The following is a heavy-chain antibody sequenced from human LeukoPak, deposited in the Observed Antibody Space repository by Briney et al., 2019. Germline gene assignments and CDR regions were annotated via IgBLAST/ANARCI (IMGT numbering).Heavy chain of an antibody. J-gene: IGHJ4*02. CDR3: ASSITVAGIIDH. CDR2: IWYEGSNE. V-gene: IGHV3-33*01. Sequence: HGGSLRLSCAASGFTFSSHGMHWVRQAPGKGLEWVAVIWYEGSNEYYEDSVKGRFTISRDNSKNTLFLQMNALRGEDTAVYYCASSITVAGIIDHWGQGPLVTVSS. D-gene: IGHD6-19*01. CDR1: GFTFSSHG.